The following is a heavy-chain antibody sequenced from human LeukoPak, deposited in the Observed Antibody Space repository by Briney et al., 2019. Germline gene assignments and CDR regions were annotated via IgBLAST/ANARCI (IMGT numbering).Heavy chain of an antibody. CDR2: IYYSGST. D-gene: IGHD3-22*01. CDR1: GGSISSSSYY. V-gene: IGHV4-39*07. Sequence: SETLSLTCTVSGGSISSSSYYWGWIRQPPGKGLEWIGSIYYSGSTYYNPSLKSRVTISIDTSKNQFSLKLSSVTAADTAVYYCAKGLYESSGRYYYHIDVWGKGTAVTIS. J-gene: IGHJ6*03. CDR3: AKGLYESSGRYYYHIDV.